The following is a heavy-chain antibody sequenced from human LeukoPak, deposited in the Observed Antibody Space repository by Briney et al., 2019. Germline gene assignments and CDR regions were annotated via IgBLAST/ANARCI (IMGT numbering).Heavy chain of an antibody. V-gene: IGHV3-48*03. J-gene: IGHJ5*02. CDR1: GFTFSSYA. CDR2: ISSSGSTI. D-gene: IGHD5-12*01. CDR3: ARENYSGYDPRWFDP. Sequence: GGSLRLSCAASGFTFSSYAMNWVRQAPGKGLEWVSYISSSGSTIYYADSVKGRFTISRDNAKNSLYLQMNSLRAEDTAVYYCARENYSGYDPRWFDPWGQGTLVTVSS.